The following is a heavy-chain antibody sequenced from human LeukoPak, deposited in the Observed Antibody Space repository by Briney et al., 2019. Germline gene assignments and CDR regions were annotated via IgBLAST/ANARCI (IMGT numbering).Heavy chain of an antibody. Sequence: PGGSLRLSCAASGFTFSSYGMHWVRQVPGKGLEWVAVISYDGSNKYYADSVKGRFTISRDNSKNTLYLRMNSLRAEDTAVYYCANTDTGYSSSWSPRSYFDYWGQGTLVTVSS. V-gene: IGHV3-30*18. J-gene: IGHJ4*02. CDR2: ISYDGSNK. CDR3: ANTDTGYSSSWSPRSYFDY. D-gene: IGHD6-13*01. CDR1: GFTFSSYG.